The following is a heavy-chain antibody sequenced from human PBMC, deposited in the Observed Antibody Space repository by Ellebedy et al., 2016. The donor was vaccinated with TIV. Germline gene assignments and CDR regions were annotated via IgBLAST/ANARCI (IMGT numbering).Heavy chain of an antibody. V-gene: IGHV4-59*01. Sequence: MPSETLSLTCTVSGGSIRSYYWSWIRQPPGKGLGWIGYIFYSGSTNYNPSLKSRVTISVDTSKNQLSLKLSSVTAADTAVYFCARDSSSWQDWGQGTLVTVSS. J-gene: IGHJ4*02. CDR3: ARDSSSWQD. CDR2: IFYSGST. D-gene: IGHD6-13*01. CDR1: GGSIRSYY.